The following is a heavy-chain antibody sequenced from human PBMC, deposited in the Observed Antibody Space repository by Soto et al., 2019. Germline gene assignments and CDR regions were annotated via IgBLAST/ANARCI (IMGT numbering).Heavy chain of an antibody. J-gene: IGHJ4*02. Sequence: ASVKVSCKVSGYTLTELSMHWVRQAPGKGLEWMGGFDPEDGETIYAQKFQGRVTMTEDTSTDTAYMELSSLRSEDTAVYYCATTQGYYLPPDYWGQGTLVTVSS. CDR1: GYTLTELS. V-gene: IGHV1-24*01. CDR2: FDPEDGET. D-gene: IGHD3-3*01. CDR3: ATTQGYYLPPDY.